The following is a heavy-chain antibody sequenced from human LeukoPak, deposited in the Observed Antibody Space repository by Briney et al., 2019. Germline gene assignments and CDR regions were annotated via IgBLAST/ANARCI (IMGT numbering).Heavy chain of an antibody. J-gene: IGHJ4*02. CDR2: IYYSGST. CDR1: GGSISSSSYY. CDR3: ARSDPVEMATIDY. Sequence: SETLSLTCTVSGGSISSSSYYWGWIRQPPGKGLEWIASIYYSGSTYYNPSLKTRVTIYVDTSKKQFSLKVNSVTAADTAVYYCARSDPVEMATIDYWGQGTLVTVSS. V-gene: IGHV4-39*01. D-gene: IGHD5-24*01.